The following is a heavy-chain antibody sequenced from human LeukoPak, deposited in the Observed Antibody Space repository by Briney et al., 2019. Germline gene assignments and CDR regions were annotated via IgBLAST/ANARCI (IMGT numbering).Heavy chain of an antibody. CDR2: INTNAGNP. V-gene: IGHV7-4-1*02. J-gene: IGHJ4*02. D-gene: IGHD3-10*01. CDR3: AREMPRITMVRGARTYLDY. CDR1: GYTFTSYA. Sequence: ASVKVSCKASGYTFTSYAMNWVRQAPGQGLEWMGWINTNAGNPTYAQGFTGRSVFSLDTSVSTAYLQISSLKAEDTAVYYCAREMPRITMVRGARTYLDYWGQGTLVTVSS.